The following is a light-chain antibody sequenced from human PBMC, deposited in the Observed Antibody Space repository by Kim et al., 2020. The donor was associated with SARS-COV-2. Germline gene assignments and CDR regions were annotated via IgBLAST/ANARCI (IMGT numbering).Light chain of an antibody. CDR2: DNN. CDR3: QSYDRSLIFV. Sequence: QRVTISCTGSSSNIGAGYDIHWYQHLPGTAPKLLIYDNNNRSSGVPDRFSGSKSDSSASLAITGLQAEDEADYYCQSYDRSLIFVFGTGTKVTVL. V-gene: IGLV1-40*01. J-gene: IGLJ1*01. CDR1: SSNIGAGYD.